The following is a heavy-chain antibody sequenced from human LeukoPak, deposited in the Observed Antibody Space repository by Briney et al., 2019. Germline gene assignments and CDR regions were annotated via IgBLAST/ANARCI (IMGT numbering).Heavy chain of an antibody. J-gene: IGHJ4*02. Sequence: ASVKVSCKASGYTFTGYYMHWVRQAPGQGLEWMGIINPSGGSTSYAQKFQGRVTMTRDMSTSTVYMELSSLRSEDTAVYYCARAVEGGEGFDYWGQGTLVTVSS. CDR1: GYTFTGYY. CDR2: INPSGGST. V-gene: IGHV1-46*01. CDR3: ARAVEGGEGFDY. D-gene: IGHD4-23*01.